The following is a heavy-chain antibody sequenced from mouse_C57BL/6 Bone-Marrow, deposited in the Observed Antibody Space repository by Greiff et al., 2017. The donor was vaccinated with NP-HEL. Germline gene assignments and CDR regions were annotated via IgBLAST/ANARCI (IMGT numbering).Heavy chain of an antibody. CDR3: ARITTVVASGFDV. CDR2: ISGGGGNT. D-gene: IGHD1-1*01. CDR1: GFTFSSYT. V-gene: IGHV5-9*04. J-gene: IGHJ1*03. Sequence: EVKLMESGGGLVKPGGSLKLSCAASGFTFSSYTMSWVRQTPEKRLEWVATISGGGGNTYYTDSVKGRFTISRDNAKNTLYLQMSRLRSEDTAVDYCARITTVVASGFDVWGTGTTVTVSS.